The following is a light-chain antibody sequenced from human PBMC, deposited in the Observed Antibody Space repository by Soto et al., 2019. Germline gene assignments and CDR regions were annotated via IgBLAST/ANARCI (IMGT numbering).Light chain of an antibody. CDR2: GAS. V-gene: IGKV3-20*01. CDR1: QSVSSN. J-gene: IGKJ3*01. Sequence: EIGMTQSPATLSVSPGERATLSCRASQSVSSNLAWYQQKPRQAPRLLMYGASSRAAGTPDRLSGSGSGTDFTLTLSRLEPDDGAVYYCQYYDSSPRFGRGTTVDI. CDR3: QYYDSSPR.